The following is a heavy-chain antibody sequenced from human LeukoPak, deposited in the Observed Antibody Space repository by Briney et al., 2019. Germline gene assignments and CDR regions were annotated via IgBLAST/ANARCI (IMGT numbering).Heavy chain of an antibody. Sequence: GGSLRLSCSASGFTFSSYAMHWVRQAPGKGLEYVSAISSNGGSTYYADSVKGRFTISRDNSKNTLHLQMSSLRAEDTAVYYCVKELYYYGSGGFDYWGQGTLVTVSS. J-gene: IGHJ4*02. CDR3: VKELYYYGSGGFDY. V-gene: IGHV3-64D*06. CDR1: GFTFSSYA. CDR2: ISSNGGST. D-gene: IGHD3-10*01.